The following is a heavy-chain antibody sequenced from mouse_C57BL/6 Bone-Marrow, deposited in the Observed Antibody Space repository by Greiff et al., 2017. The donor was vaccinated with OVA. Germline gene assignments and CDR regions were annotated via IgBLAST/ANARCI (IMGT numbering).Heavy chain of an antibody. CDR1: GFTFSSYG. V-gene: IGHV5-6*02. CDR3: ARRDYYGSPWFAY. D-gene: IGHD1-1*01. Sequence: EVKLMESGGDLVKPGGSLKLSCAASGFTFSSYGMSWVRQTPDKRLEWVATISSGGSYTYYPDSVKGRFPISRDNAKNTLYLQMSSLKSEDTAMYYCARRDYYGSPWFAYWGQGTLVTVSA. J-gene: IGHJ3*01. CDR2: ISSGGSYT.